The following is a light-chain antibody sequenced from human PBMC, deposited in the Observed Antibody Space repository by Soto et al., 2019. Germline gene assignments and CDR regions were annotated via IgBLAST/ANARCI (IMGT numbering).Light chain of an antibody. V-gene: IGLV1-44*01. CDR3: GVWDDGLHGRVV. CDR2: RND. CDR1: SSNIGSNI. J-gene: IGLJ2*01. Sequence: QSVLPQPPSASGTPGQRVTISCSGSSSNIGSNIVNWYQQLPGTAPKLLIYRNDQRPAGVPDRFSGSKSGTSASLDIRGVQYEEEAEYYCGVWDDGLHGRVVFGGGTKLTVL.